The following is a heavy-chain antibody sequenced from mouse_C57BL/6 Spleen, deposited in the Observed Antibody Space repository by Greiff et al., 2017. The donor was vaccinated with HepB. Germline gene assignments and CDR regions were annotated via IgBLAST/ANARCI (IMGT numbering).Heavy chain of an antibody. CDR1: GYAFSSSW. J-gene: IGHJ1*03. Sequence: QVQLQQSGPELVKPGASVKISCKASGYAFSSSWMNWVKQRPGKGLEWIGRIYPGDGDTNYNGKFKGKATLTADKSSSTAYMQLSSLTSGDSAVYFCARFYGTGYFDVWGTGTTVTVSS. V-gene: IGHV1-82*01. D-gene: IGHD1-1*01. CDR3: ARFYGTGYFDV. CDR2: IYPGDGDT.